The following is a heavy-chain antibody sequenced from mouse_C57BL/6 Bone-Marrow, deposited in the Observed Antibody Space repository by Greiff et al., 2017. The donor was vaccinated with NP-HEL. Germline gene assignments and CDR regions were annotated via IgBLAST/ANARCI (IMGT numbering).Heavy chain of an antibody. CDR2: INYDGSST. J-gene: IGHJ4*01. CDR3: ARDRGYSNYPYYAMDY. D-gene: IGHD2-5*01. V-gene: IGHV5-16*01. Sequence: EVMLVESEGGLVQPGSSMKLSCTASGFTFSDYYMAWVRQVPEKGLEWVANINYDGSSTYYLDSLKSRFIISRDNAKNILYLQMSSLKSEDTATYYCARDRGYSNYPYYAMDYWGQGTSVTVSS. CDR1: GFTFSDYY.